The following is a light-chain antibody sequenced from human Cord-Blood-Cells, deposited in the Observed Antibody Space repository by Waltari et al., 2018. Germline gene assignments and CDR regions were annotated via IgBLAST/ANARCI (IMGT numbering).Light chain of an antibody. CDR1: KLGDTY. V-gene: IGLV3-1*01. CDR2: QDS. Sequence: SYELTQPPSVSVSPGQTASITCSGDKLGDTYACWYQQKPGQSPVLVIYQDSKRPSGLPGRCSSSNAGTPATLTIRGTQAMDEADYYGQAWYSSTVVFGGGTKLTVL. CDR3: QAWYSSTVV. J-gene: IGLJ2*01.